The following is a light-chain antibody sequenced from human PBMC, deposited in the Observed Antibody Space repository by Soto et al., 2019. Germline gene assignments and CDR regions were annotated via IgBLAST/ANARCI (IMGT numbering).Light chain of an antibody. J-gene: IGKJ1*01. Sequence: EIVLTQSPGSLSLSPGERATLSCRASQSVSSSYLAWYQQKPGQAPRLLTSGASSRATGIPDRFSGSGSGTDFTLTISRLEPEDFAVYYCPQYGSSPWTFGQGTKVDIK. CDR3: PQYGSSPWT. CDR1: QSVSSSY. V-gene: IGKV3-20*01. CDR2: GAS.